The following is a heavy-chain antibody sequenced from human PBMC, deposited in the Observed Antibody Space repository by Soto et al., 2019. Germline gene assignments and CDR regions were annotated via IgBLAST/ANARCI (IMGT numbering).Heavy chain of an antibody. CDR1: GGSISSYY. CDR3: ARQCRGVTCHWFVP. Sequence: PSETLSLTCTVSGGSISSYYWSWIRQPSGKGLERIKYIHYSGSTNYNPYIKSRVTISVDTSKNQFSLSLSSVTAAFTAVYYCARQCRGVTCHWFVPWGQGTLVTVSS. CDR2: IHYSGST. J-gene: IGHJ5*02. V-gene: IGHV4-59*08. D-gene: IGHD2-15*01.